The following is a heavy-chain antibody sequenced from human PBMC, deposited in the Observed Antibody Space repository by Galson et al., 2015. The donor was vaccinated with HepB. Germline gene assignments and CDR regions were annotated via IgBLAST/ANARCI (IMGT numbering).Heavy chain of an antibody. J-gene: IGHJ6*02. CDR2: INWNGGST. Sequence: SLRLSCAASGFTFDDYGMSWVRQAPGKGLEWVSGINWNGGSTGYADSVKGRFTISRDNAKNSLYLQMNSLRAEDTALYYCARFSLSRGRYYYYGMDVWGQGTTVTVSS. CDR3: ARFSLSRGRYYYYGMDV. V-gene: IGHV3-20*04. D-gene: IGHD3-16*02. CDR1: GFTFDDYG.